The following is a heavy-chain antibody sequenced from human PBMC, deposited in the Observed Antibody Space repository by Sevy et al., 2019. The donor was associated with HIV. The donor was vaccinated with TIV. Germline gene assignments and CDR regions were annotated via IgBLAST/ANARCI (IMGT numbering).Heavy chain of an antibody. V-gene: IGHV3-21*01. CDR2: ISSSSSYI. Sequence: GGSLRLSCAASGFTFSSYAMSWVRQAPGKGLEWVSSISSSSSYIYYADSVKGRFTISRDNAKNSLYLQMNSLRAEDTAVYYCARTRRELSRFDYWGQGTLVTVSS. D-gene: IGHD3-10*01. CDR3: ARTRRELSRFDY. J-gene: IGHJ4*02. CDR1: GFTFSSYA.